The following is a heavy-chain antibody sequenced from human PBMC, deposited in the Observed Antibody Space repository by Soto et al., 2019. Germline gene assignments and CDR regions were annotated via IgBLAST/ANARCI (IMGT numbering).Heavy chain of an antibody. CDR2: INPNSGGT. D-gene: IGHD6-19*01. CDR1: GYTFTCYY. J-gene: IGHJ5*02. Sequence: APVKVSCKASGYTFTCYYMHWVRQAPGQGLEWMGWINPNSGGTNYAQKFQGWVTMTRDTSISTAYMELSRLRSDDTAVYYCARDMKWLVHNWFEPWGQGTLVNVSS. V-gene: IGHV1-2*04. CDR3: ARDMKWLVHNWFEP.